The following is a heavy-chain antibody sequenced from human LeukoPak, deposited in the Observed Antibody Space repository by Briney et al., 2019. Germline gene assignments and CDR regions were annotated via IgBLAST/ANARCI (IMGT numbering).Heavy chain of an antibody. CDR1: GFTFSNSA. CDR2: LSSSGDST. V-gene: IGHV3-23*01. CDR3: AKWVLGVAGHRY. D-gene: IGHD3-3*01. J-gene: IGHJ4*02. Sequence: GGSLRLSCAASGFTFSNSAMSWVRQAPGKGLEWVSALSSSGDSTYYADSVEGRFTVSRDSSQNTLYLQMNSLRAEDTAVYYCAKWVLGVAGHRYWGQGTLVTVSS.